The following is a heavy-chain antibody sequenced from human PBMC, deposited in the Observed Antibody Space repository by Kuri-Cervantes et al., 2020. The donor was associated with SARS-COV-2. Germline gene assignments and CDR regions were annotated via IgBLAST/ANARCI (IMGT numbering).Heavy chain of an antibody. Sequence: SEILSLTCTVSGGSISSSSYYWGWIRQPPGKGLEWIGSIYYSGSTYYNPSLKSRVTISVDTSKNQFSLKLSSVTAADTAVYYCARARGWVGATKPFDYWGQGTLVTVSS. CDR3: ARARGWVGATKPFDY. V-gene: IGHV4-39*01. J-gene: IGHJ4*02. CDR1: GGSISSSSYY. CDR2: IYYSGST. D-gene: IGHD1-26*01.